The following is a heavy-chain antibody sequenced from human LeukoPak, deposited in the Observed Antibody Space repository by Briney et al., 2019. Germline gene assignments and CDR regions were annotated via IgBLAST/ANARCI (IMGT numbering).Heavy chain of an antibody. J-gene: IGHJ4*02. D-gene: IGHD1-26*01. CDR3: ASGGGWELPYNFDY. CDR1: GASLNRYY. V-gene: IGHV4-59*08. CDR2: IYYSGSS. Sequence: SDTLSLTCTVSGASLNRYYWSWLRQPPGKGLEWIGYIYYSGSSTYSPSLQSRVTISVDTSKNQFSLRLSSVTAADTAVYYCASGGGWELPYNFDYWGQGTLVPVSS.